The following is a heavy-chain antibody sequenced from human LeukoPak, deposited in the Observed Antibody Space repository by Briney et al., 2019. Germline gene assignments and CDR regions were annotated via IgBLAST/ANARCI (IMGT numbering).Heavy chain of an antibody. CDR3: VRRSHCTGDSCYPV. V-gene: IGHV4-39*01. J-gene: IGHJ6*02. D-gene: IGHD2-15*01. CDR1: GDSMTSSNHY. CDR2: IYYGGST. Sequence: SETLSLTCTVSGDSMTSSNHYWVWIRQPPGKGLEWIGGIYYGGSTYYNPSLKSRVTISQDTSKNQFSLKVNTVTAADTAVYHCVRRSHCTGDSCYPVWGQGTTVTVSS.